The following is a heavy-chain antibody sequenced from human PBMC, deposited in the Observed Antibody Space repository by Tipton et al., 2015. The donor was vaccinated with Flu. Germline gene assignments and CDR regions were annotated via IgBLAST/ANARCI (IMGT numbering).Heavy chain of an antibody. CDR1: GGSISSGSYY. CDR3: ARYRAAGYFDY. V-gene: IGHV4-61*02. Sequence: TLSLTCTVSGGSISSGSYYWSWIRQPAGKGLEWIGRIHTSGSTNYNPSLKSRVTISVDTSKNQFSLKLSSVTAADTAVYYCARYRAAGYFDYWGQGTLVTVSS. J-gene: IGHJ4*02. CDR2: IHTSGST. D-gene: IGHD6-13*01.